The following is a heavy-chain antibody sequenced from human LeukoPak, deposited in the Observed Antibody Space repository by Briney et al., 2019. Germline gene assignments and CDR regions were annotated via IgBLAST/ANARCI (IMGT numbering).Heavy chain of an antibody. CDR3: ARGIAAAIYYYYYYYMDV. CDR1: DGSITNFD. J-gene: IGHJ6*03. Sequence: PSETLSLTCTVSDGSITNFDWSWVRQPPGKGLEFIGYVHYSGTANYNPSLESRVTISIDTSKKHFFLKLKSVTAADTAVYYCARGIAAAIYYYYYYYMDVWGKGTTVTVSS. D-gene: IGHD6-13*01. CDR2: VHYSGTA. V-gene: IGHV4-59*01.